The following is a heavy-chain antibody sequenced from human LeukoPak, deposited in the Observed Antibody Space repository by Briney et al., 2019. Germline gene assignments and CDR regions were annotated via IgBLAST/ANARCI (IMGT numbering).Heavy chain of an antibody. CDR1: GGSISSYY. CDR3: ARKAISSSWYSLDY. CDR2: IHYSGIT. Sequence: SGTLSLTCTDSGGSISSYYWSWIRQPPGKGLEWIGYIHYSGITNYNPSLKGRVTISVDTSKNQFSLKLSSVTAADTAVYYCARKAISSSWYSLDYWGQGTLVTVSS. D-gene: IGHD6-13*01. V-gene: IGHV4-59*08. J-gene: IGHJ4*02.